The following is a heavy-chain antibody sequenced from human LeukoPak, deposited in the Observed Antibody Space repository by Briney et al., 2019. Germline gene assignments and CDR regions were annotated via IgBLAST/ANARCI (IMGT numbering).Heavy chain of an antibody. CDR1: GFTFSSYW. V-gene: IGHV3-74*01. J-gene: IGHJ6*03. Sequence: GGSLRLSCAASGFTFSSYWMHWVRQAPGKGLVWVSRINTDGSSTSYADSVKGRFTISRDNSKNTLYLQMNSLRAEDTAVYYCAKNGRGGGFYYYYMDVWGKGTTVTVSS. D-gene: IGHD3-10*01. CDR2: INTDGSST. CDR3: AKNGRGGGFYYYYMDV.